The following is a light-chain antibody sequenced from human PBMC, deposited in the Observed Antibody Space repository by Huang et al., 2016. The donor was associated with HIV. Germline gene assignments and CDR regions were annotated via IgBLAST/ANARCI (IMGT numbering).Light chain of an antibody. CDR2: GTF. CDR3: QHYGSA. CDR1: QSVLDSY. J-gene: IGKJ1*01. Sequence: EVVLTQSPGTMSLSPGESATLSCRASQSVLDSYTSWYQPKPGQAPSLLLYGTFRRAAGIPGKFSGSGSGTDFTLTISRLDPEDSAVYYCQHYGSAFGQGTKVEIK. V-gene: IGKV3-20*01.